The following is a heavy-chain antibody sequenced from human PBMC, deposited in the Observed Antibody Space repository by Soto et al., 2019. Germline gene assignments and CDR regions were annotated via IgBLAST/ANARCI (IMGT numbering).Heavy chain of an antibody. D-gene: IGHD1-20*01. CDR2: IYSSGST. V-gene: IGHV4-4*07. J-gene: IGHJ4*02. CDR3: ACLYNWNGWSDY. CDR1: GVSITSYY. Sequence: QAQLQESGPGLVKPSETLSLTCTVSGVSITSYYWSWIRQPAGKGLEWIGRIYSSGSTNYNPSLKSRVTMSIDTSKNEFSLNLSSVPAADTAVYYCACLYNWNGWSDYWGQGTLVTVSS.